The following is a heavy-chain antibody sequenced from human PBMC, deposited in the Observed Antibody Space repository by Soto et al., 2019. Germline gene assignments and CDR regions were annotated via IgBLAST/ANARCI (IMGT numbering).Heavy chain of an antibody. V-gene: IGHV3-11*06. D-gene: IGHD3-3*01. J-gene: IGHJ6*02. CDR2: ISSSSSYT. CDR1: GFTFSDYY. CDR3: ARDRKADGITIFGENYYYGMDV. Sequence: GGSLRLSCAASGFTFSDYYMSWIRQAPGKGLEWVSYISSSSSYTNYADSVKGRFTISRDNAKNSLYLQMNSLRAEDTAVYYCARDRKADGITIFGENYYYGMDVWGQGTTVTVSS.